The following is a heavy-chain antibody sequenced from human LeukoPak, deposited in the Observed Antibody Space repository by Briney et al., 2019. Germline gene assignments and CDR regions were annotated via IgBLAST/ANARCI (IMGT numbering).Heavy chain of an antibody. CDR1: GCSISSSSYY. J-gene: IGHJ4*02. CDR3: VNSRYSSGWLGY. V-gene: IGHV4-39*01. CDR2: SYYSGST. D-gene: IGHD6-19*01. Sequence: SETLSLTCTVSGCSISSSSYYWGWIRQPPGKGLEWIVSSYYSGSTYYNPSLKSRVTISVDTSKNQFSLRLRHVAALDLAVYYCVNSRYSSGWLGYWGQGTLVTVSS.